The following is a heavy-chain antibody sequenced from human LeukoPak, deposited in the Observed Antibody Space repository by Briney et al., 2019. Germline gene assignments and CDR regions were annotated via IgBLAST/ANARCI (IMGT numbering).Heavy chain of an antibody. D-gene: IGHD3-10*01. V-gene: IGHV1-18*01. J-gene: IGHJ3*02. Sequence: APVKVSCKASGYTFTSYGISWVRQAPGQGLEWMGWISAYNGNTNYAQKFQGRVTMTTDTSTSTAYMDVRRLRFDDTALYYCARERGRLTMVRGGYDAFDIWGQGTMVTVSS. CDR2: ISAYNGNT. CDR3: ARERGRLTMVRGGYDAFDI. CDR1: GYTFTSYG.